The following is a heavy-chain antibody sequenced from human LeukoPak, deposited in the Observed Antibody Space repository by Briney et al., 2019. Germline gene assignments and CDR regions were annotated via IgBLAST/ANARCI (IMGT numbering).Heavy chain of an antibody. D-gene: IGHD1-1*01. J-gene: IGHJ4*02. V-gene: IGHV4-39*07. CDR1: GDSISSSSYY. CDR2: IYYSGNT. Sequence: SETLSLTCTVSGDSISSSSYYWGWIRQPPGKGLEWIGSIYYSGNTYYNPSLKSRVTISVDTSKNQFSLRLSSVTAADTAVYYCARPNWNDLHFDYWGQGTLVTVSS. CDR3: ARPNWNDLHFDY.